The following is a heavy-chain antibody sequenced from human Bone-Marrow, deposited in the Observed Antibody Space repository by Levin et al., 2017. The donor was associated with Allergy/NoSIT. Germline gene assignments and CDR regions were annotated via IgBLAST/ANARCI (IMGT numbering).Heavy chain of an antibody. CDR1: GYTFTIFG. V-gene: IGHV1-18*01. CDR3: ARDDEDTLTGVPPAY. CDR2: ISGYNGRT. D-gene: IGHD3-9*01. Sequence: ASVKVSCKASGYTFTIFGISWVRQAPGQGLEWMGWISGYNGRTKYAQKFQNTVTMTTDTSAATAYLELRSLRSGDTAVYYCARDDEDTLTGVPPAYWGQGTLVTVSS. J-gene: IGHJ4*02.